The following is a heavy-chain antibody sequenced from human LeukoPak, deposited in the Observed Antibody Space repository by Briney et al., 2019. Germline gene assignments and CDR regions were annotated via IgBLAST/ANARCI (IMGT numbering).Heavy chain of an antibody. J-gene: IGHJ4*02. CDR2: IIGSGGSA. CDR3: GKTTTGYSSGRYPGWPIDY. D-gene: IGHD6-19*01. Sequence: GGSLRLSCAASGFSFNNFAMYWVRQAPGKGLEWVSGIIGSGGSAHYTDSVKGRFTISRDNSKSTVYLQMTSLRPEDTAVYYCGKTTTGYSSGRYPGWPIDYWGQGTLVTVSS. V-gene: IGHV3-23*01. CDR1: GFSFNNFA.